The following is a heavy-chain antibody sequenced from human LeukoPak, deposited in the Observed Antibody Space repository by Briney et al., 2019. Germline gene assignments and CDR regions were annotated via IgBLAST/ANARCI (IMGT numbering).Heavy chain of an antibody. CDR1: GSSISSSSYY. CDR3: ARHPYYDSWSGTDV. Sequence: PSETLSLTCTVSGSSISSSSYYWGWIRQPPGKGLEWIGSIYYSGSTYYNPSLKSRVTISVDTSKNQFSLKLSSVTAADTAVYYCARHPYYDSWSGTDVWGKGTTVTVSS. D-gene: IGHD3-3*01. J-gene: IGHJ6*04. CDR2: IYYSGST. V-gene: IGHV4-39*01.